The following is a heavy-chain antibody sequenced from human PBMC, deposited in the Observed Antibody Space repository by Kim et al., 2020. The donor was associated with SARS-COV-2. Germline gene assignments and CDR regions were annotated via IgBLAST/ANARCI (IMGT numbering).Heavy chain of an antibody. CDR3: ARDVPWDWYSPYGMDV. J-gene: IGHJ6*02. D-gene: IGHD2-15*01. V-gene: IGHV1-3*01. Sequence: DSVKVSCKASGYTFTSYAMHWVRQAPGQRLEWMGWINAGNGNTKYSQKFQGRVTITRDTSASTAYMELSSLRSEDTAVYYCARDVPWDWYSPYGMDVWGQGTTVTVSS. CDR1: GYTFTSYA. CDR2: INAGNGNT.